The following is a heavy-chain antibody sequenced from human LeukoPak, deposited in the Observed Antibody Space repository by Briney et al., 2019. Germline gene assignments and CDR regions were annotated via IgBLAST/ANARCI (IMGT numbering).Heavy chain of an antibody. CDR3: ATETNGRHYDY. J-gene: IGHJ4*02. D-gene: IGHD1-14*01. V-gene: IGHV3-21*06. CDR1: GLTFTTSG. CDR2: IGPTGSDR. Sequence: GGSLRLSCTASGLTFTTSGFNWVRQAPGKGLEWVASIGPTGSDRYHADSIKGRLTISRDNANNFLYLQMNSLRAEDTAVYYCATETNGRHYDYWGQGTLLTVSS.